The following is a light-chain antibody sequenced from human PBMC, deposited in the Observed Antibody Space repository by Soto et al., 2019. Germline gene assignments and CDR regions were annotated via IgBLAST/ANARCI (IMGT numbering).Light chain of an antibody. J-gene: IGKJ4*01. Sequence: DIQITHSPSSLSASVGDRVTITCLASQNIAKYLTWFQQKPGKAPKLLIYAASSLQSGVPSRFSGSGSGTDFTLTISDLQPEDFASYYCQKSYNSPLNFGGGTKVDIK. V-gene: IGKV1-39*01. CDR3: QKSYNSPLN. CDR2: AAS. CDR1: QNIAKY.